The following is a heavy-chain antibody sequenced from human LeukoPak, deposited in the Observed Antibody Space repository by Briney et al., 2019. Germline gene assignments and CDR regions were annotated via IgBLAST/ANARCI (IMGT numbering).Heavy chain of an antibody. Sequence: GGSLSLSCAASGFTFSSYAMSWVRQAPGKGLEWVSAISGSGGSTYYADSVKGRFTISRDNSKNTLYLQMNSLRAEDTAVYYCAKDGGNYYDSSGYPDDAFDIWGQGTMVTVSS. V-gene: IGHV3-23*01. D-gene: IGHD3-22*01. J-gene: IGHJ3*02. CDR3: AKDGGNYYDSSGYPDDAFDI. CDR2: ISGSGGST. CDR1: GFTFSSYA.